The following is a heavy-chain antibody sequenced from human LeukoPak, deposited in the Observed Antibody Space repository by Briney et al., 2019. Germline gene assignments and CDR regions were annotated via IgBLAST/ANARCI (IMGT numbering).Heavy chain of an antibody. J-gene: IGHJ4*02. D-gene: IGHD3-10*01. V-gene: IGHV3-7*01. CDR2: INEDGSVQ. CDR1: GFIFSDFW. Sequence: PGGSLRLSCVASGFIFSDFWMNWVRRVPGKGLEWVANINEDGSVQDYVGSVRGRFAISRDNAKNSLYLHMNSVRVEDTAVYYCATRESSMARSHWGQGTLVTISS. CDR3: ATRESSMARSH.